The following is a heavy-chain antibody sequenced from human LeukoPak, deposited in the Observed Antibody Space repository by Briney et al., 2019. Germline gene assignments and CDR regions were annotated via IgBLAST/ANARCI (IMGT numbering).Heavy chain of an antibody. CDR3: ARDWVYKIDY. Sequence: GGSLRLSSETAGFTFSSYVMHWVRRTPGKGLVWVSRISHDGIISYADSVKGRFTISRDNAKNTLILQMNSLRVEDTAVYYCARDWVYKIDYWGRGTLVTVSS. J-gene: IGHJ4*02. CDR2: ISHDGII. D-gene: IGHD5-24*01. V-gene: IGHV3-74*01. CDR1: GFTFSSYV.